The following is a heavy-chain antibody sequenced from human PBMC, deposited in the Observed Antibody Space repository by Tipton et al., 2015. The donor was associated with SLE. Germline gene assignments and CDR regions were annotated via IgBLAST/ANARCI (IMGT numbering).Heavy chain of an antibody. J-gene: IGHJ6*03. V-gene: IGHV4-59*01. CDR1: GGSISSYY. D-gene: IGHD1-14*01. CDR2: IYYSGST. CDR3: ARDLRSGGYYYYYMDV. Sequence: LSLTCTVSGGSISSYYWSWIRQPPGKGLEWIGYIYYSGSTNYNPSLKSRVTISVDTSKNQFSLKLSSVTAADTAVYYCARDLRSGGYYYYYMDVWGKGTTVTVSS.